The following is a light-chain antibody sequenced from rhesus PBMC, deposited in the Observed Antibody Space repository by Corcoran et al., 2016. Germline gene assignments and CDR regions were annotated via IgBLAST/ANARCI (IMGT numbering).Light chain of an antibody. Sequence: ETVVTQSPATLSLSPGERATLSCRASQSVGSYLAWSQPKPGPAPRLLIYGASSRATGIPYRFSGSGSGTDFTLTISSLEPEDVGVYYCQQSSNLYSFGQGTKVEIK. J-gene: IGKJ2*01. CDR2: GAS. CDR3: QQSSNLYS. V-gene: IGKV3-24*04. CDR1: QSVGSY.